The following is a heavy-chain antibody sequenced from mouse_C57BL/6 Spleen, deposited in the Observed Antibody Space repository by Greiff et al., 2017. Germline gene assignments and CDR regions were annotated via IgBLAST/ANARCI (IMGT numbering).Heavy chain of an antibody. V-gene: IGHV7-3*01. D-gene: IGHD3-1*01. CDR3: AIYSSGGYFAMDY. CDR2: IRNKANGYTT. J-gene: IGHJ4*01. Sequence: EVQVVESGGGLVQPGGSLSLPCAASGFTFTDYYMSWVRQPPGKALEWLGFIRNKANGYTTEYSASVKGRFTISRDNSQSILYLQMNALRAEDSATYYCAIYSSGGYFAMDYWGQGTSVTVSS. CDR1: GFTFTDYY.